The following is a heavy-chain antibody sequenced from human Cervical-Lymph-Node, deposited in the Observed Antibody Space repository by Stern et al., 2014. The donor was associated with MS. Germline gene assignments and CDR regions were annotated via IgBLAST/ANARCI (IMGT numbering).Heavy chain of an antibody. Sequence: EDQLVESGAEVKKPGESLKISCKGSGYSFTSYWIGWVRQKPGEGLEWMGIIHPIDSDTRYSPSFQGQVTISGDKSVSTAYLQWTSLKASDAAMYYCARQTSVTSRFDAFDIWGQGTMVTVSS. CDR3: ARQTSVTSRFDAFDI. CDR2: IHPIDSDT. V-gene: IGHV5-51*01. J-gene: IGHJ3*02. CDR1: GYSFTSYW. D-gene: IGHD4-17*01.